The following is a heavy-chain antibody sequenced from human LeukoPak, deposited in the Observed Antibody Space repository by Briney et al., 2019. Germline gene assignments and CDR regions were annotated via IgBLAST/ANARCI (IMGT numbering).Heavy chain of an antibody. D-gene: IGHD6-19*01. CDR2: IYSGWST. CDR1: GITVRDNY. V-gene: IGHV3-66*01. J-gene: IGHJ4*02. CDR3: ARDRGGLRSSSGFDY. Sequence: GGSLRLSCAASGITVRDNYMTWVRQAPGKGLEWVSLIYSGWSTYYADSVKGRFTISRENSENAVYFQMNRLRAEDTAVYYCARDRGGLRSSSGFDYWGQGTLVTVSS.